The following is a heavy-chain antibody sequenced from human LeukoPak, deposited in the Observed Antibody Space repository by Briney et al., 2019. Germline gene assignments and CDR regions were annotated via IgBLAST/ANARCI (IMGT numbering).Heavy chain of an antibody. Sequence: GGSLRLSCAASGFTFSSYWMHWVRQAPGKGLEWVAVIWYDGSNKYYADSVKGRFTISRDNSKNTLYLQMNSLRAEDTAVYYCARDRARRYGMDVWGQGTTVTVSS. V-gene: IGHV3-33*08. J-gene: IGHJ6*02. CDR1: GFTFSSYW. CDR3: ARDRARRYGMDV. CDR2: IWYDGSNK.